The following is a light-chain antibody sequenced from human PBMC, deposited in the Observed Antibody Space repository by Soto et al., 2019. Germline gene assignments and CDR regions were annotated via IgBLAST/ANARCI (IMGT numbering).Light chain of an antibody. CDR3: SSYTSSSTYV. V-gene: IGLV2-18*02. Sequence: QSALTQPPSVPGSPGQSVTISCTGTSSDVGIYNRVSWYQQPPGTATKLMIYEVSNRPSGVPDRFSGSKSGNTASLTISGLQAEDEADYYCSSYTSSSTYVFGGGTKLTVL. CDR1: SSDVGIYNR. J-gene: IGLJ2*01. CDR2: EVS.